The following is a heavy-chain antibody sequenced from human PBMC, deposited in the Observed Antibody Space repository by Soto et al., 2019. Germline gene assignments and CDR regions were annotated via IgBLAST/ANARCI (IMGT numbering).Heavy chain of an antibody. J-gene: IGHJ4*02. CDR2: INHSGST. CDR3: ARGTGYSGYGSDY. Sequence: QVQLQQWGAGLLKPSETLSLTCAVYGGSFSGYYWSWIRQPPGKGLEWIGEINHSGSTNYNQSLKSRVTISLDTSKNQFSLKLSSVAAADTAVYYCARGTGYSGYGSDYWGQGTLVTVSS. CDR1: GGSFSGYY. D-gene: IGHD5-12*01. V-gene: IGHV4-34*01.